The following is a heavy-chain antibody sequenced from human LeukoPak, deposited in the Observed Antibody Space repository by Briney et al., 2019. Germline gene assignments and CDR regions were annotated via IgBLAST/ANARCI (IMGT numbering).Heavy chain of an antibody. CDR1: GGSISSGSYY. CDR3: ARDPVYDILTGYHRYYYYMDV. J-gene: IGHJ6*03. CDR2: IYTSGST. D-gene: IGHD3-9*01. V-gene: IGHV4-61*02. Sequence: SQTLYLTCTVSGGSISSGSYYWSWIRQPAGKGLEWIGRIYTSGSTNYNPSLKSRVTISVDTSKNQYSLKLSSVTAADTAVYYCARDPVYDILTGYHRYYYYMDVWGKGTTVTVSS.